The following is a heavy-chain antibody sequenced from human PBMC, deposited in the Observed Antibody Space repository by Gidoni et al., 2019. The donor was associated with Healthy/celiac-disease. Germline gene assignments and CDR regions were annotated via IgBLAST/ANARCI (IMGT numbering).Heavy chain of an antibody. J-gene: IGHJ6*02. CDR2: IIPIFGTA. CDR3: ARNYGDPPWKLMDV. V-gene: IGHV1-69*01. CDR1: GCTFSSYA. Sequence: QGQLVQSGAEVKKPGPSVQVSCKASGCTFSSYAISWVRQAPGHGLEWMGGIIPIFGTANYAQKFKGRVTITADESTSTAYMELSSLRSEDTAVYYCARNYGDPPWKLMDVWGQGTTVTVSS. D-gene: IGHD4-17*01.